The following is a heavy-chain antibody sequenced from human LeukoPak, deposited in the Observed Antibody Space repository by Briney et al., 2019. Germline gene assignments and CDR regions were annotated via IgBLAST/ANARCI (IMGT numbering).Heavy chain of an antibody. J-gene: IGHJ4*02. CDR2: IYYSGST. D-gene: IGHD3-16*02. CDR1: GGSISSYY. Sequence: PSETLSLTCTVSGGSISSYYWSWIRQPPGKGLEWIGYIYYSGSTNYNPSLKSRVTISVDTSKNQFSLKLSSVTAADTAVYYCARSYDYVWGSYRPDYFGYWGQGTLVTVSS. CDR3: ARSYDYVWGSYRPDYFGY. V-gene: IGHV4-59*08.